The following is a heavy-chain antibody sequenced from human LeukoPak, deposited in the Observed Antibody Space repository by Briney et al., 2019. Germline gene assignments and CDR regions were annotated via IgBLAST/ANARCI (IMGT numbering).Heavy chain of an antibody. CDR1: GFRVSDYC. V-gene: IGHV3-66*03. J-gene: IGHJ5*02. CDR2: IRDSGEA. Sequence: GGSLRLSCAVSGFRVSDYCMSWVRQAPGKGLEWVGLIRDSGEAFYADFARGRFAISRDESENTLYLQMNSLRVEDTAVYFCARDRAANQDWVEFDPWGQGTPVIVSS. D-gene: IGHD3/OR15-3a*01. CDR3: ARDRAANQDWVEFDP.